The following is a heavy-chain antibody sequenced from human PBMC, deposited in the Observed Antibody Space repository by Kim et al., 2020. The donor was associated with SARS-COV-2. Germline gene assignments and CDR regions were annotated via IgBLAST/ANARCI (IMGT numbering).Heavy chain of an antibody. CDR2: INLTGGSA. CDR3: ARDLRPGIGAAAGS. D-gene: IGHD6-13*01. CDR1: GYTFTSYR. V-gene: IGHV1-46*01. J-gene: IGHJ4*02. Sequence: ASVKVSCKTSGYTFTSYRVHWVRQAPGQGLEWMGIINLTGGSAAYAQRFQGRVSMTIDTSTSTVYMEIQSLPSEDTAVYYCARDLRPGIGAAAGSWGQGTLVTVSS.